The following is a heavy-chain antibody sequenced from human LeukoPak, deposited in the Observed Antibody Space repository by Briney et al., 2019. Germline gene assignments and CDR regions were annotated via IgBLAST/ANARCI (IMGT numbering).Heavy chain of an antibody. V-gene: IGHV1-18*04. D-gene: IGHD3-9*01. CDR1: GYTFTSYG. Sequence: ASVKVSCKASGYTFTSYGISWVRQAPGQGLEWMGWISAYNGNTNYAQKLQGRVTMTTDTSTSTAHMELRSLRSDDTAVYYCARSEYYDILTGYHKGAFDIWGQGTMVTVSS. J-gene: IGHJ3*02. CDR2: ISAYNGNT. CDR3: ARSEYYDILTGYHKGAFDI.